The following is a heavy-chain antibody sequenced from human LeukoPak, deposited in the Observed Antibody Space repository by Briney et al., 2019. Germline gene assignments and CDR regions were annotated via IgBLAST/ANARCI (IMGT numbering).Heavy chain of an antibody. J-gene: IGHJ4*02. V-gene: IGHV3-21*01. CDR2: ISSSSYI. D-gene: IGHD5-24*01. CDR1: GFTFSSYS. Sequence: GGSLRLSCAASGFTFSSYSMNWVRQAPGKGLEWVSSISSSSYIYYADSVKGRFTISRDNAKNSLYLQMNSLRAEDTAVYYCARRRDGYNSDDYWGQGTLVTVSS. CDR3: ARRRDGYNSDDY.